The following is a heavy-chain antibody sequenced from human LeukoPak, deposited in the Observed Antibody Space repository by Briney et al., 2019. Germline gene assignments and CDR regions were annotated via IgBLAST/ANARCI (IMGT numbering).Heavy chain of an antibody. CDR1: GGTFSSYA. V-gene: IGHV1-69*13. CDR3: AIRLRGSYYGMDV. J-gene: IGHJ6*02. D-gene: IGHD3-16*01. CDR2: IIPIFGTA. Sequence: ASVKVSCKASGGTFSSYAISWVRQAPGQGLEWMGGIIPIFGTANYAQKFQGRVTITADESTSTAYMELSSLRSEDTDVYYCAIRLRGSYYGMDVWGQGTTVTVSS.